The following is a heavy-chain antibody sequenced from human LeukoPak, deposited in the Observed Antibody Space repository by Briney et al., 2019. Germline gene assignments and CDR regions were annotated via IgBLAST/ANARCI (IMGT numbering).Heavy chain of an antibody. D-gene: IGHD3-3*01. Sequence: SEKVSCKASVGTCSSYTISWVRQATRQGLEWRGRIIPILCIANYAQKFQGRVTITADNSTRTAYMEVSSLRSEDTAVYYCARDRDYDFWSGRDPNWFDPWGQGTLVTVSS. CDR1: VGTCSSYT. V-gene: IGHV1-69*04. CDR2: IIPILCIA. CDR3: ARDRDYDFWSGRDPNWFDP. J-gene: IGHJ5*02.